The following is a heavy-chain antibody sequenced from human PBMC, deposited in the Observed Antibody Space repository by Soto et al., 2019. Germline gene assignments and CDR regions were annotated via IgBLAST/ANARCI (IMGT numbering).Heavy chain of an antibody. Sequence: QVQLVESGGGVVQPGRSLRLSCAASGFTFSSYGMHWVRQAPGKGLEWVAVISYDGSNKYYADSVKGRFTISRDNSKNTLYLQMNSLRAEDTAVYYCAKDHYSGSSHTTYYYYGMDVWGQGTTVTVSS. CDR3: AKDHYSGSSHTTYYYYGMDV. J-gene: IGHJ6*02. V-gene: IGHV3-30*18. D-gene: IGHD1-26*01. CDR1: GFTFSSYG. CDR2: ISYDGSNK.